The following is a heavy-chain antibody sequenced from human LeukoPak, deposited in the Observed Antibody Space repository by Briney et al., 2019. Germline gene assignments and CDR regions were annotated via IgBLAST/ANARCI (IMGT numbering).Heavy chain of an antibody. CDR3: ARGHCSGGSCPHNYYFDY. V-gene: IGHV3-30-3*01. CDR2: ISYDGSNK. D-gene: IGHD2-15*01. J-gene: IGHJ4*02. CDR1: GFTFSSYA. Sequence: GGSLRLSCAASGFTFSSYAMHWVRQAPGKGLEWVAVISYDGSNKYYADSVKGRFTISRDNSKNTLYLQMNSLRAEDTAVYYCARGHCSGGSCPHNYYFDYWGQGTLVTVSS.